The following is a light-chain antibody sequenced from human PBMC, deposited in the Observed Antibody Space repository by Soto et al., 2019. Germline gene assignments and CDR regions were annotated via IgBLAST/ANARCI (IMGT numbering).Light chain of an antibody. CDR1: QSVSYY. Sequence: EVVLTQSPANLSLSPGETATLSCRASQSVSYYLAWYQQKPGQAPRLLIYDISQRATGIPARFSGSGSGTDFTLTISSLEPEDAALYYCQQRSNWPALTFGGGTKVEI. V-gene: IGKV3-11*01. CDR2: DIS. J-gene: IGKJ4*01. CDR3: QQRSNWPALT.